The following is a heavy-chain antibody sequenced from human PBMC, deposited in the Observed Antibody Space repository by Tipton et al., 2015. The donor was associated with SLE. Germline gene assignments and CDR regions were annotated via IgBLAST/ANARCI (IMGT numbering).Heavy chain of an antibody. D-gene: IGHD3-10*01. CDR2: IQQDGSEK. Sequence: GSLRLSCAASGFTFSNYWMSWVCQAPGKGLEWVANIQQDGSEKYYVDSVKGRFTISRDNAKNSLYLQMNSLRAEDTAVYYCARDSGVNWFDPWGQGTLVTVSS. CDR1: GFTFSNYW. CDR3: ARDSGVNWFDP. J-gene: IGHJ5*02. V-gene: IGHV3-7*01.